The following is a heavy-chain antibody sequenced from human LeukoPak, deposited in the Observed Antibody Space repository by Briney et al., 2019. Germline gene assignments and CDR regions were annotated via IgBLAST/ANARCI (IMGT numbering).Heavy chain of an antibody. CDR3: ARDQGLGYQLFRIDY. V-gene: IGHV1-69*04. CDR2: IIPILGIA. CDR1: GYTLTELS. D-gene: IGHD2-2*01. J-gene: IGHJ4*02. Sequence: GASVKVSCKVSGYTLTELSMHWVRQAPGQGLEWMGRIIPILGIANYAQKFQGRVTITTDESTSTAYMELSSLRSEDTAVYYCARDQGLGYQLFRIDYWGQGTLVTVSS.